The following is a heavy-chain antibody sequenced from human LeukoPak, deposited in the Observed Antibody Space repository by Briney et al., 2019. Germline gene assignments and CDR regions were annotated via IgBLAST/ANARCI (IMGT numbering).Heavy chain of an antibody. V-gene: IGHV4-59*01. CDR3: AREAVAGQGGHIDY. Sequence: SETLSLTCTVSGGSISSYYWNWIRQPPGKGLEWIGYIYYSGSTNYNPSLKSRVTISVDTSKNQFSLKLSSVTAADTAVYYCAREAVAGQGGHIDYWGQGTLVTVSS. J-gene: IGHJ4*02. CDR2: IYYSGST. CDR1: GGSISSYY. D-gene: IGHD6-19*01.